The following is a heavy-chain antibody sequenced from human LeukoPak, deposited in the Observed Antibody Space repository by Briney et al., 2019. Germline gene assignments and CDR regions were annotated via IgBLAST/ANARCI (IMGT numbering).Heavy chain of an antibody. J-gene: IGHJ5*02. V-gene: IGHV3-23*01. CDR2: ISGSGGST. Sequence: GGSLRLSCAASGFTFSSYAMSWVRQAPGKGLEWVSAISGSGGSTYYVDSVKGRFTISRDNSKNPLYLPMNSLRADDTAVYYCAKDHLLRGNWFDPWGQGTLVTVSS. CDR3: AKDHLLRGNWFDP. CDR1: GFTFSSYA. D-gene: IGHD3-10*01.